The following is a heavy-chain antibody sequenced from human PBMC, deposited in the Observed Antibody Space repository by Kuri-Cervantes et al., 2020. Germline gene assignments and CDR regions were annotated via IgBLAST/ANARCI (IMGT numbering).Heavy chain of an antibody. Sequence: GESLKISCAASGFTFSSYAMSWVRQAPGKGLEWVSAISGSGGSTYYADSVKGRFTISRDNSKNTLYLQMNSLRAEDTAVYYCAKDVEKYYYDSSGYYPWFDPWGQGTLVTVSS. CDR3: AKDVEKYYYDSSGYYPWFDP. J-gene: IGHJ5*02. V-gene: IGHV3-23*01. CDR1: GFTFSSYA. CDR2: ISGSGGST. D-gene: IGHD3-22*01.